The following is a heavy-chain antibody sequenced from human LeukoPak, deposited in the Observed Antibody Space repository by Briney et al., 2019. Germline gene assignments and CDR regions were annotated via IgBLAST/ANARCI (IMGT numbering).Heavy chain of an antibody. D-gene: IGHD6-19*01. CDR2: IYSGGST. V-gene: IGHV3-53*01. CDR3: ARGKRGYSSGWYRFGFDY. CDR1: GFTVSSNY. Sequence: GGSLRLSCAASGFTVSSNYMSWVRQAPGKGLEWVSVIYSGGSTYYADSVKGRFTISRDNAKNSLYLQMNSLRAEDTAVYYCARGKRGYSSGWYRFGFDYWGQGTLVTVSS. J-gene: IGHJ4*02.